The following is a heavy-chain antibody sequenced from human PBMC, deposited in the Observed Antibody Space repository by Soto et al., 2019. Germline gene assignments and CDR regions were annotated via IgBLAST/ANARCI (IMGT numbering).Heavy chain of an antibody. CDR1: GGSISSGGYS. CDR3: ARARYSASVSRTSYYFDY. V-gene: IGHV4-30-2*01. Sequence: QLQLQESGSGLVKPSQTLSLTCAVSGGSISSGGYSWSWIRQPPGKGLEWIGYIYNSGSTYYNPSLKSRVTTSVDRSKNQYTLKLISVTATDTDVYYCARARYSASVSRTSYYFDYWGQGTLVTVSS. J-gene: IGHJ4*02. D-gene: IGHD3-10*01. CDR2: IYNSGST.